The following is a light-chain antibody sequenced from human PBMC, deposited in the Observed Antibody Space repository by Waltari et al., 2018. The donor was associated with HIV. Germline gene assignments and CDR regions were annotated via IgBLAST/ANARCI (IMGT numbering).Light chain of an antibody. J-gene: IGLJ2*01. CDR1: SSDIASFNR. V-gene: IGLV2-14*02. Sequence: QSALTQPASVSGSPGQSITISCTGTSSDIASFNRVSWYQQHPGKVPKLIIYEVSNRPSGISDRFSGSKSGNTASLTISGLQADDEALFYCSSYASTSTPVLFGGGTQLTVL. CDR3: SSYASTSTPVL. CDR2: EVS.